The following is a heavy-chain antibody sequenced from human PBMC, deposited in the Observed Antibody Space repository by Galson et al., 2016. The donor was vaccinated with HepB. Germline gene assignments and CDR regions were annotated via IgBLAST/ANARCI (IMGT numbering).Heavy chain of an antibody. V-gene: IGHV3-30*03. Sequence: SLRLSCAASGFRFSSYGMHWVRQAPGKGLEWVAVISYDGNKQYYADSVKGRVTISRDNSKNTLYLQMSSLRVEDTSVYFCVRQPTYGYPFDYWGQGTLVTVSS. CDR1: GFRFSSYG. CDR2: ISYDGNKQ. J-gene: IGHJ4*02. CDR3: VRQPTYGYPFDY. D-gene: IGHD5-18*01.